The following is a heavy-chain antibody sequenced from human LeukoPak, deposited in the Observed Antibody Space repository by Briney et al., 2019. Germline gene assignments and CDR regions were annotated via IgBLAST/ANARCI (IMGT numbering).Heavy chain of an antibody. V-gene: IGHV3-30*18. J-gene: IGHJ4*02. CDR3: AKFACSGGSCYKGNYFDY. Sequence: PGGSLRLSCAASGFTFSSYAMHWVRQAPGKGLEWVAVISYGGSNKYYADSVKGRFTISRDNSKNTLYLQMNSLRAEDTAVYYCAKFACSGGSCYKGNYFDYWGQGTLVTVSS. D-gene: IGHD2-15*01. CDR1: GFTFSSYA. CDR2: ISYGGSNK.